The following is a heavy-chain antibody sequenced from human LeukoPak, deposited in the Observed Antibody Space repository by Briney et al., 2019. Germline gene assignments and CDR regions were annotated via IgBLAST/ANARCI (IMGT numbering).Heavy chain of an antibody. CDR2: IYHTGST. V-gene: IGHV4-38-2*01. D-gene: IGHD5-12*01. CDR3: GRHLDIVAPFDY. Sequence: SETLSLTCAVSGYSISSGYCWGWILQPPGEGLEWIGSIYHTGSTYYNPSLKSRVPISVDTSKNQFSLKLSSVTAADTAVYYCGRHLDIVAPFDYWGQGTLVTVSS. J-gene: IGHJ4*02. CDR1: GYSISSGYC.